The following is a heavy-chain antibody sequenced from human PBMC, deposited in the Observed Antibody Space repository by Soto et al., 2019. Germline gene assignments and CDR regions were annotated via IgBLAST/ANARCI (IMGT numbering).Heavy chain of an antibody. CDR1: GRSITSYY. CDR2: IYDNGIT. Sequence: QVVLQESGPGLVKPSETLSLTCSVSGRSITSYYWSWVRQPPGKGLEWIGYIYDNGITSQNPSLKSLVTMSADTSQNHFSLKLTSVTGADTAVYYCARTYDSNGYANEFDSWSQGILVTVTS. CDR3: ARTYDSNGYANEFDS. V-gene: IGHV4-59*12. J-gene: IGHJ4*02. D-gene: IGHD3-22*01.